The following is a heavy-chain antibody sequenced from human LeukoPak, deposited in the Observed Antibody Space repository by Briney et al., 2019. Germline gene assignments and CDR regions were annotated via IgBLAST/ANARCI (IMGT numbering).Heavy chain of an antibody. CDR2: IKQDGSEK. D-gene: IGHD3-22*01. J-gene: IGHJ5*02. CDR1: GFSFSTHW. Sequence: GGSLRLSCVASGFSFSTHWMSWVRQAPGNGLEWVANIKQDGSEKYYVDSVRGRFSISRDNAKNSVFLQMNSLRAEDTAVYYCARKLYYYDSGDFCWFDPWGQGTLVAVSS. CDR3: ARKLYYYDSGDFCWFDP. V-gene: IGHV3-7*04.